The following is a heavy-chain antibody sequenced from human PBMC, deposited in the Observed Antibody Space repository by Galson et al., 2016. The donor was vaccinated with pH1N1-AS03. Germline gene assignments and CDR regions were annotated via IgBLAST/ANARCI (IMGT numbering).Heavy chain of an antibody. CDR1: GGTFSINA. CDR2: ISPLLRTA. Sequence: SVKVSCKASGGTFSINAISWVRQAPGQGPEWMGGISPLLRTALYAQKWQGRVTITADESTTTAYMELSSLRAEETAVYYCATLYTDDLDYWGQGTLVIVSS. D-gene: IGHD3-16*01. CDR3: ATLYTDDLDY. V-gene: IGHV1-69*13. J-gene: IGHJ4*02.